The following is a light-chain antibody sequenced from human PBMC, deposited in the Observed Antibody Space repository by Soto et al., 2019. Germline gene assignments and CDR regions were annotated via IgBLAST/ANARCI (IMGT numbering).Light chain of an antibody. CDR3: CSYAGTYSLV. Sequence: QSALTQPRSVSGSPGQSVTISCTGTSSDVGGYNYVSWYQQHPGKTPKLMIFDVIKRPSGVPDRFSGSKSDNTASLTISGLQAEDEADYYCCSYAGTYSLVFGGGIKLTVL. J-gene: IGLJ2*01. CDR2: DVI. V-gene: IGLV2-11*01. CDR1: SSDVGGYNY.